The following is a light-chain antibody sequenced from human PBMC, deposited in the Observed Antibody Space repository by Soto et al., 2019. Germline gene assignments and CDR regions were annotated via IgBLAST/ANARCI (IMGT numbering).Light chain of an antibody. CDR2: DAS. CDR1: QTVRNNY. Sequence: EFVLTQSPGTLSLSPGERATLSCRASQTVRNNYLAWYQQKTGQAPRLLIYDASSRATGIPDRFSGGGSGTDFTLTISRLEHEDFAVYYCQQFSSYPLTFGGGNKVEIK. J-gene: IGKJ4*01. CDR3: QQFSSYPLT. V-gene: IGKV3-20*01.